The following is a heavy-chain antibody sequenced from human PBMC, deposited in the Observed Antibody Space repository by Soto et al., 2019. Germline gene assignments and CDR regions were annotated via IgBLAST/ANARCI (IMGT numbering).Heavy chain of an antibody. CDR1: EFTFSSSG. J-gene: IGHJ4*02. D-gene: IGHD5-12*01. V-gene: IGHV3-30*18. CDR2: IANNGDYK. CDR3: PNGGDRWLRIDY. Sequence: PGGSLRLSCVASEFTFSSSGMLWVRQAPGKGLECVAVIANNGDYKYYADSVKGRFSISRDKSKNTLYLEMNRLSAEDTAVYYWPNGGDRWLRIDYWGQGPPVTVSS.